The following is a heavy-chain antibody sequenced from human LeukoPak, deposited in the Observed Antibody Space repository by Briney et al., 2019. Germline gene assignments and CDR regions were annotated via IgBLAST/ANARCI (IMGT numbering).Heavy chain of an antibody. CDR3: ATVLGIGSGYYYGDAFDI. J-gene: IGHJ3*02. Sequence: ASVKVSCKVSGYTLTELSMHWVRQAPGKGLEWMGGFDPEDGETIYAQKFQGRVTMTEDTSTDTAYMELSSLRSEDTAVYYCATVLGIGSGYYYGDAFDIWGQGTMVTVSS. D-gene: IGHD3-22*01. CDR1: GYTLTELS. CDR2: FDPEDGET. V-gene: IGHV1-24*01.